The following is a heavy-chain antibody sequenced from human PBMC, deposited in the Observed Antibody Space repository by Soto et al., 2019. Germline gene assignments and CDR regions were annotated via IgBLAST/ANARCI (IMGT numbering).Heavy chain of an antibody. V-gene: IGHV4-4*07. J-gene: IGHJ4*02. D-gene: IGHD2-2*01. CDR3: ARACSSTSCYDVFDY. CDR2: IYSSGSI. Sequence: QVQLQESGPGLVKPSETLSLTCSVSGGSINNYYWSWIRQPAGKGLEYIGRIYSSGSINYNPSLKSRVTMSVDTSKNQFSLKLRSVTAADTAVYYCARACSSTSCYDVFDYWGQGTLVTVSS. CDR1: GGSINNYY.